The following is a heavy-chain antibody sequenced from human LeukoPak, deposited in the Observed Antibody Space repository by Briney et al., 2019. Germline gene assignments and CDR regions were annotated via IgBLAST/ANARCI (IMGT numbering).Heavy chain of an antibody. V-gene: IGHV3-33*01. CDR1: GFTFRSPG. CDR3: ATYGSGTYRLDY. D-gene: IGHD3-10*01. CDR2: IYYDGSNY. J-gene: IGHJ4*02. Sequence: GGSLTLSCAASGFTFRSPGMHWVRQVPGKGLEWVALIYYDGSNYYYSASVKGRFTISRDNSRNTLYLQMNSLRAEDTAIYYCATYGSGTYRLDYWGQGTLVIVSS.